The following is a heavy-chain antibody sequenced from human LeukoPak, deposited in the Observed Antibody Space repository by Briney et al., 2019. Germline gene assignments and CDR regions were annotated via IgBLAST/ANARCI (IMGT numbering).Heavy chain of an antibody. V-gene: IGHV4-34*01. CDR3: ARHQGVVDL. J-gene: IGHJ2*01. D-gene: IGHD3-3*01. CDR1: GGSFRGFY. Sequence: PSETLSLTCAVYGGSFRGFYWSWIRQPPGEGLEWIGEISQSGNSNYNPSLKSRVTISIDTSKNQFSLKLTSVTAADTAVYYCARHQGVVDLWGRGSLVTVSS. CDR2: ISQSGNS.